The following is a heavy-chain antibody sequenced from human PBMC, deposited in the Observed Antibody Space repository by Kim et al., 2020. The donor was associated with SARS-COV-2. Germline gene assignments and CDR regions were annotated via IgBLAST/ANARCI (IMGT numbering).Heavy chain of an antibody. CDR3: ARASGYNPGFFDY. CDR2: IFTGGAS. V-gene: IGHV3-53*01. Sequence: GGSLRLSCAASGFTVSSNHMSWVRQAPGKGLEWVSGIFTGGASYYADSVKDRFTIFRDNSKNTLSLQMNSLRGEDAAVYYCARASGYNPGFFDYWGQGTLVTVSS. D-gene: IGHD5-12*01. J-gene: IGHJ4*02. CDR1: GFTVSSNH.